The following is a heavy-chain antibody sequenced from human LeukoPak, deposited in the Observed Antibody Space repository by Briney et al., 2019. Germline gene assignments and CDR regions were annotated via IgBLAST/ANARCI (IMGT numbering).Heavy chain of an antibody. CDR1: GGSISSNNYY. CDR2: IYYGGYT. J-gene: IGHJ4*02. CDR3: QSRFLEWLLDY. Sequence: SQTLSLTCTVSGGSISSNNYYWGWIRQPPGKGLEWIGSIYYGGYTYYNPSLKSRVTISVDTSKNQFSLKLSSVTAADTAIYYCQSRFLEWLLDYWGQGTLVTVSS. V-gene: IGHV4-39*01. D-gene: IGHD3-3*01.